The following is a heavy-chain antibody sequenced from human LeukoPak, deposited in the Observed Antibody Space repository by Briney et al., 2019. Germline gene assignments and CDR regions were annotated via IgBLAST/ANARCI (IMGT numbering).Heavy chain of an antibody. CDR2: INSDGSST. Sequence: GGSLRLSCAPSGFTFRSYWMHWVRQAPGKGLVWVSRINSDGSSTSYADSVKGRFTISRDNGKNTLYLQMNSLRAEDTAVYHCARDRGGSAFDILGQGTMVTVSS. J-gene: IGHJ3*02. D-gene: IGHD3-10*01. CDR1: GFTFRSYW. CDR3: ARDRGGSAFDI. V-gene: IGHV3-74*01.